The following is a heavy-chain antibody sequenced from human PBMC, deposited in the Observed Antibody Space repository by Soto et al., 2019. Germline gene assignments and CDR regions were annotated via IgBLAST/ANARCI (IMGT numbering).Heavy chain of an antibody. J-gene: IGHJ3*02. V-gene: IGHV4-31*03. D-gene: IGHD3-22*01. Sequence: QVQLQESGPGLVKPSQTLSLTCTVSGGSIRSGGYYWSWIRQHPGKGLEWIGYIYYSGSTYYNPSLKSRVTISVDTSKNQFSLKLSSVTAADTAVYYCASIYDSSGYYYINDAFDIWGQGTMVTVSS. CDR1: GGSIRSGGYY. CDR3: ASIYDSSGYYYINDAFDI. CDR2: IYYSGST.